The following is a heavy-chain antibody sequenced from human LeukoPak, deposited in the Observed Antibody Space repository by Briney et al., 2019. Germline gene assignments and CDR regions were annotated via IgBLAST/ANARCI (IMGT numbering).Heavy chain of an antibody. J-gene: IGHJ4*02. CDR3: ARDTTVVTPGYFDY. V-gene: IGHV3-48*01. CDR2: ITSSTNSI. CDR1: GFTFSTYS. D-gene: IGHD4-23*01. Sequence: GGSLRLSCAASGFTFSTYSMNWVRQAPGKGLEWVSYITSSTNSIYYADSVKGRFTISRDNAKNTLYLQMNSLRAEDTAVYYCARDTTVVTPGYFDYWGQGTLVTVSS.